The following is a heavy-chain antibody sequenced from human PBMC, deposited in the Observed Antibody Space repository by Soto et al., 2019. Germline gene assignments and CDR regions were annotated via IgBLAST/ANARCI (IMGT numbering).Heavy chain of an antibody. CDR3: ANGPPYISGYDAFDI. D-gene: IGHD5-12*01. V-gene: IGHV3-30*18. CDR1: GFTFSSYG. J-gene: IGHJ3*02. CDR2: ISYDGSNK. Sequence: QVQLVESGGGVVQPGRSLRLSCAASGFTFSSYGMHWVRQAPGKGLEWVAVISYDGSNKYYADSVKGRFTISRDNFKNTLYLQMNSLRAEDTAVYYCANGPPYISGYDAFDIWGQGTMVTVSS.